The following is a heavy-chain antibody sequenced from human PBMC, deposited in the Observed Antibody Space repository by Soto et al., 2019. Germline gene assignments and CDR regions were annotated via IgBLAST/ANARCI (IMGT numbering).Heavy chain of an antibody. CDR3: GGGGGNFDP. Sequence: EVQLVESGGGLVQPGGSLRLTCAASGFSFSRFWMSWVRQAPGKGPEWVANVKEDGSDMYYVDSVKGRFTISRDNVKNSLFLEMNSLRGEDTAVDYCGGGGGNFDPWGRGTLVTVSS. CDR2: VKEDGSDM. CDR1: GFSFSRFW. J-gene: IGHJ5*02. D-gene: IGHD3-16*01. V-gene: IGHV3-7*04.